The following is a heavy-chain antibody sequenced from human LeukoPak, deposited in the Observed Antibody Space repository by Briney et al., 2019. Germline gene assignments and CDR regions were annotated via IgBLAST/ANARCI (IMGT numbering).Heavy chain of an antibody. CDR3: AKSGYSSSWFF. J-gene: IGHJ3*01. CDR2: ISWNSGSI. V-gene: IGHV3-9*01. Sequence: GRSLRPSCAAPGFTFENYPMPWGRKPPGKGRGGVSGISWNSGSIGYADSVKGRFTTSRDNAKNSLYLQMNSLRAEDTALYYCAKSGYSSSWFFWGQGTMVTVSS. D-gene: IGHD6-13*01. CDR1: GFTFENYP.